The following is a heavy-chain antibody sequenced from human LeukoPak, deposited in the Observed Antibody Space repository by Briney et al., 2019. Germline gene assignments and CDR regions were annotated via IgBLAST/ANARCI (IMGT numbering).Heavy chain of an antibody. CDR2: IIPIFGTA. CDR3: ASVLSSSSSVVDY. V-gene: IGHV1-69*13. Sequence: SVKVSCKASGGTFSSYAISWVRQAPGQGLEWMGGIIPIFGTANYAQKFQGRVTITADESTSTAYMELSSLRSEDTVVYYCASVLSSSSSVVDYWGQGTLVTVSS. D-gene: IGHD6-6*01. J-gene: IGHJ4*02. CDR1: GGTFSSYA.